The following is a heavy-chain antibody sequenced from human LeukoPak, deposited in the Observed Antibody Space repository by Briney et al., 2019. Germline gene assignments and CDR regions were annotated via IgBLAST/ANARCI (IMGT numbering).Heavy chain of an antibody. Sequence: GGSLRLSCAASGFTFSSYAMHWVRQAPGKGLEWVAVISYDGSNKYYADSVKGRFTISRDNSKNTLYLQVNSLRAEDTAVYYCARDSTTVVKHFDYWGQGTLVTVSS. CDR3: ARDSTTVVKHFDY. D-gene: IGHD4-23*01. CDR1: GFTFSSYA. CDR2: ISYDGSNK. J-gene: IGHJ4*02. V-gene: IGHV3-30-3*01.